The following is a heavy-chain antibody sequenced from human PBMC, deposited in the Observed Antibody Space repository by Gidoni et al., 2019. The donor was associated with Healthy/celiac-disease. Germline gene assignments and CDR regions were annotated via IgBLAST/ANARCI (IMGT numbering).Heavy chain of an antibody. J-gene: IGHJ4*02. D-gene: IGHD6-19*01. CDR1: GGTFSSYT. Sequence: QVQLVQSGAEVTKLGSSVKVSCKASGGTFSSYTIRWVRQAPGQGLEWMGRIIPILGIANYAQKFQGRVTITADKSTSTAYMELSSLRSEDKAVYYCATIAVAGTTDYWGQGTLVTVSS. V-gene: IGHV1-69*02. CDR3: ATIAVAGTTDY. CDR2: IIPILGIA.